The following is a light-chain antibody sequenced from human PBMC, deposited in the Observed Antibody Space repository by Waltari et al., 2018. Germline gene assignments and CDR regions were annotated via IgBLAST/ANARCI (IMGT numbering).Light chain of an antibody. CDR3: SSYTSSGTRV. CDR2: DVT. J-gene: IGLJ1*01. Sequence: QPPLTQPASVSGSVGQSITISCTGTSDDIGTYNFVSWYPQYPGKAPKLIIYDVTDRPSGISHRFSGSKSGNTASLIISGLQDEDEADYHCSSYTSSGTRVFGTGTTVTVL. CDR1: SDDIGTYNF. V-gene: IGLV2-14*03.